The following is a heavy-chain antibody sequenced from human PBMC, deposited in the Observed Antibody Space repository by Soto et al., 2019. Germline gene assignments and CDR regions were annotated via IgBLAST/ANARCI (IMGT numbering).Heavy chain of an antibody. D-gene: IGHD6-13*01. V-gene: IGHV4-31*03. CDR2: IYYSGST. CDR1: GGSISSGGYY. CDR3: ARVAAAHYYYYYGMDV. J-gene: IGHJ6*02. Sequence: SETLSLTCTVSGGSISSGGYYWSWIRQHPGKGLEWIGYIYYSGSTYYNPSLKSRVTISVDTSKNQFSLKLSSVTAADTAVYYCARVAAAHYYYYYGMDVWGQGTTVTVSS.